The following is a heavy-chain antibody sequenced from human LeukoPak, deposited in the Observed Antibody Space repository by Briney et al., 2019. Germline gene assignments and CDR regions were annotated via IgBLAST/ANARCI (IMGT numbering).Heavy chain of an antibody. V-gene: IGHV3-53*01. CDR2: IYSGGST. CDR3: ARVGVVPAAIPDGFDI. CDR1: GFTVSSNY. Sequence: GGSLRLSCAASGFTVSSNYMSWVRQAPGKGLEWVSVIYSGGSTYYADSVKGRFTISRDNSKNTLYLQMNSLTAEDTAVYYCARVGVVPAAIPDGFDIWGQGTMSPSPQ. J-gene: IGHJ3*02. D-gene: IGHD2-2*01.